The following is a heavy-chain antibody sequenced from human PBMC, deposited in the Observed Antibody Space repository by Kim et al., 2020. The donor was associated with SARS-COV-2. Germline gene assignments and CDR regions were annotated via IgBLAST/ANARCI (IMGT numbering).Heavy chain of an antibody. CDR3: ARDLGYSFDD. V-gene: IGHV3-48*04. D-gene: IGHD2-21*01. CDR2: IRISDGAI. J-gene: IGHJ4*02. Sequence: GGSLRLSCAASGFTFSDYSMNWVRQAPGKGLERISYIRISDGAIFYADSVRGRFTISTDNAKNSLYLQMNNLRAEDTAVYYCARDLGYSFDDWGQGRLVTFAS. CDR1: GFTFSDYS.